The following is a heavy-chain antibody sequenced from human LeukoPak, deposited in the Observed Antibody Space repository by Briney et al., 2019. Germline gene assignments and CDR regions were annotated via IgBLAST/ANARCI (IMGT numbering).Heavy chain of an antibody. Sequence: SETLSLTCAVYGGSFSGYYWSWIRQPPGKGLEWIGEINHSGSTNYNPSLESRVTISVDTSKNQFSLKLSSVTAADTAVYYCARVGGYCSSTSCPNYYYYGMDVWGKGTTVTVSS. CDR2: INHSGST. J-gene: IGHJ6*04. CDR3: ARVGGYCSSTSCPNYYYYGMDV. V-gene: IGHV4-34*01. D-gene: IGHD2-2*01. CDR1: GGSFSGYY.